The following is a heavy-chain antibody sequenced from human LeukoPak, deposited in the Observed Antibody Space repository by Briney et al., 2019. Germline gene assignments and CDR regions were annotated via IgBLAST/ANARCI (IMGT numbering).Heavy chain of an antibody. CDR3: AKGDFVVVPAAEDY. CDR1: GFTFNSYS. Sequence: GGSLRLSCAASGFTFNSYSMNWVRQAPGKGLEWVSSIGSRSSSIYYADSVKGRFTISRDNSKNTLYLQMNSLRAEDTAVYYCAKGDFVVVPAAEDYWGQGTLVTVSS. V-gene: IGHV3-21*04. D-gene: IGHD2-2*01. CDR2: IGSRSSSI. J-gene: IGHJ4*02.